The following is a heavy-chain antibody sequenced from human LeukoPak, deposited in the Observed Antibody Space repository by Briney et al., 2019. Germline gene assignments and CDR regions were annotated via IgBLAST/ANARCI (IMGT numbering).Heavy chain of an antibody. D-gene: IGHD5-24*01. CDR2: MNPNSGNT. CDR3: ARDIKLRGWLQDYYYYYMDV. CDR1: GYTFTSYD. J-gene: IGHJ6*03. V-gene: IGHV1-8*01. Sequence: ASVKVSCKASGYTFTSYDINWVRQATGQGLEWMGWMNPNSGNTGYAQKFHGRVTMTRNTSISTAYMELSSLRSEDTAVYYCARDIKLRGWLQDYYYYYMDVWGKGTTVTVSS.